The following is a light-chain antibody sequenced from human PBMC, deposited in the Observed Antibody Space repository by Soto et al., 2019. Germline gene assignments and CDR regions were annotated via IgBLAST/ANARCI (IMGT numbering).Light chain of an antibody. J-gene: IGLJ1*01. CDR2: EVS. Sequence: QSVLTQPPSASGSPGQSVTISCTGTSSDVGGYNYVSWYQQHPGKAPKLMIYEVSERPSGVPDRFSGSKSSNTASLTVPGLQAEDEADYYCSSYAGSNNFVFGTGTKVHRP. CDR1: SSDVGGYNY. V-gene: IGLV2-8*01. CDR3: SSYAGSNNFV.